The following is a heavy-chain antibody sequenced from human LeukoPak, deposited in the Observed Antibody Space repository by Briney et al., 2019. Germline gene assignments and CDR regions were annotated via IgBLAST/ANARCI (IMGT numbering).Heavy chain of an antibody. CDR3: ARRRGWKQQLVYFDY. D-gene: IGHD6-13*01. J-gene: IGHJ4*02. CDR1: GGSISSYY. V-gene: IGHV4-59*08. CDR2: LFHSGTP. Sequence: SETLSLTCTVSGGSISSYYWSWVRQPPGKGLEWIGYLFHSGTPRYNPSLKSRVTISADTSKNQFFLTLNSTTAADTAVYYCARRRGWKQQLVYFDYWGQGTLATVPS.